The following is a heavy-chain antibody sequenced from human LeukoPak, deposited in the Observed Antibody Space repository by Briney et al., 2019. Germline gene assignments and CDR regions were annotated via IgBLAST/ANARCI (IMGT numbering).Heavy chain of an antibody. CDR3: ARDNSNYFDY. CDR1: GYSFSTFW. Sequence: GESLKISCKGSGYSFSTFWIGWVRQMPGKGLEWMGIIYPGDSDTRYSPSFQGQVTISADKSISTAYLQWSGLKASDTAMYYCARDNSNYFDYWGQGTLVTVSS. CDR2: IYPGDSDT. J-gene: IGHJ4*02. V-gene: IGHV5-51*01. D-gene: IGHD4-11*01.